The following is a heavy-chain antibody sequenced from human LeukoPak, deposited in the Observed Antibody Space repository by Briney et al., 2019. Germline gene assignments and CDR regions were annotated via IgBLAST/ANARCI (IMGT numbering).Heavy chain of an antibody. Sequence: GGSLRLSCAASGFMFSSYWXXXXXXXXXXXXXXXXNTXXXXXAIXYLDSVKGRFTXXRDXAXXSLFLQMNSLRVEDTAVYYCARFSTLGMKVVVITTDAFDVWGQGTTVTVSS. J-gene: IGHJ3*01. D-gene: IGHD3-22*01. CDR2: TXXXXXAI. CDR1: GFMFSSYW. CDR3: ARFSTLGMKVVVITTDAFDV. V-gene: IGHV3-7*01.